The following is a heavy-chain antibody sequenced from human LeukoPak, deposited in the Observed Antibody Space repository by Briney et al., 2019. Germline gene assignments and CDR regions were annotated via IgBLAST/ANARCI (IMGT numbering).Heavy chain of an antibody. V-gene: IGHV4-4*02. CDR1: GGSISSSNW. Sequence: SETLSLTCAVSGGSISSSNWWSWVRQPPGKGLERIGEIYHSGSTNYNPSLKSRVTISVDRSKNQFSLKLSSVTAADTAVYYCAREAYYYGSGSSPDNLWGQGTLVTVSS. D-gene: IGHD3-10*01. CDR3: AREAYYYGSGSSPDNL. J-gene: IGHJ4*02. CDR2: IYHSGST.